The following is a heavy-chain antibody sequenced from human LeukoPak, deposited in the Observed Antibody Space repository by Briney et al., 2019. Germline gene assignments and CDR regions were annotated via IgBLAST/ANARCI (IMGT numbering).Heavy chain of an antibody. D-gene: IGHD3-22*01. J-gene: IGHJ3*02. Sequence: SETLSLTCTVSGYSISSGYYWGWIRQPPGKGLEWIGSIYHSGSTYYNPSLKSRVTISVDTSKNQFSLKLSSVTAAATAVYYCAGYYDSSGYFAFDIWGQGTMVTVSS. CDR1: GYSISSGYY. CDR3: AGYYDSSGYFAFDI. CDR2: IYHSGST. V-gene: IGHV4-38-2*02.